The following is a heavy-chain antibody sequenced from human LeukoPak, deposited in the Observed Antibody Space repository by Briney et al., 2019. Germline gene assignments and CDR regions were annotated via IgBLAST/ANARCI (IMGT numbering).Heavy chain of an antibody. CDR3: ARGVAAAGYAFDI. CDR1: GFTFSSYS. J-gene: IGHJ3*02. CDR2: ISSSSSYI. D-gene: IGHD6-13*01. V-gene: IGHV3-21*01. Sequence: KTGGSLRLSCAASGFTFSSYSMNWVRQAPGKGLEWVSSISSSSSYIYYADSVKGRFTISRDNAKNSLYLQMNSLRAEDTAVYYCARGVAAAGYAFDIWGQGTMVTVSS.